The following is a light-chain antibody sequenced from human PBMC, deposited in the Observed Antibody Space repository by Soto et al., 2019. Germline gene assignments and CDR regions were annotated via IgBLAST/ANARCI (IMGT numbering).Light chain of an antibody. CDR2: DAS. V-gene: IGKV1-9*01. J-gene: IGKJ4*01. CDR1: QDIRNY. CDR3: QPLRSYPST. Sequence: IQLTQCPSSLSASLGDRFPLSGMASQDIRNYLAWYQPKPGKARKLLICDASTLYSGVPSRFRGSGSGTDFTITISGLQTEDFADYYCQPLRSYPSTFGGGTQVDIK.